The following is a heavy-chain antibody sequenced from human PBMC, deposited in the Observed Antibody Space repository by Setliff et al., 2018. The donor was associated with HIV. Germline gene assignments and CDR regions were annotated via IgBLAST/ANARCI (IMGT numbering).Heavy chain of an antibody. Sequence: GASVKVSCKASGYTFSGYYMHWVRQAPGQGLEWMGRIIPIFDASNYAQKFQGRVTITADESTSTAYMELSSLRSEDTAVYYCAISIVGATPYFDYWGQGTLVTVSS. CDR3: AISIVGATPYFDY. J-gene: IGHJ4*02. D-gene: IGHD1-26*01. CDR2: IIPIFDAS. V-gene: IGHV1-69*13. CDR1: GYTFSGYY.